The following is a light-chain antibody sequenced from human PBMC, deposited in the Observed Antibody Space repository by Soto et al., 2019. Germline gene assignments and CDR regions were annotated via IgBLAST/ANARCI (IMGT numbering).Light chain of an antibody. V-gene: IGLV4-60*02. J-gene: IGLJ3*02. CDR2: VERSGNY. Sequence: QAVVTQSSSASASLGSTVKLTYTLRSGHRNYIIAWHQQQPGKAPRYLMKVERSGNYNRGTGVPDRFSGSSSGTDRYLTISNLQFDDEADYYCETWDSNTRVFGGGTKLTVL. CDR3: ETWDSNTRV. CDR1: SGHRNYI.